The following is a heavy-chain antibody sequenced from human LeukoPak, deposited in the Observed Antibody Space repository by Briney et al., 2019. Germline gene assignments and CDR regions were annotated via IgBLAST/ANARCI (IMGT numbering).Heavy chain of an antibody. V-gene: IGHV5-51*01. CDR2: IYPGDSDA. J-gene: IGHJ6*02. CDR1: GYSFTSYW. D-gene: IGHD4-11*01. Sequence: GESLKISCKDSGYSFTSYWVAWVRQMPGKGLELMGIIYPGDSDARYNPSLQGQVTISADKSISTAYLQWSSLKASDTAMYYCARSVDYSNYYGLDVWGQGTTVTVSS. CDR3: ARSVDYSNYYGLDV.